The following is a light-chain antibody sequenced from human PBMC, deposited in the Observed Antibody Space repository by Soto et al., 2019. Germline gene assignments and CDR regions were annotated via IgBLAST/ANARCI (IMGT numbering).Light chain of an antibody. V-gene: IGLV2-14*01. CDR1: SGDVGTYKY. CDR2: EVS. Sequence: QSALTQPASVSGAPGQSITIPCTGTSGDVGTYKYVSWYQHHPGKAHKLIIYEVSIRPSGVSIRFSGSKSGNTASLTISGLQAEDEADYYCSSYTSSSTWLFGGGTKLTVL. CDR3: SSYTSSSTWL. J-gene: IGLJ3*02.